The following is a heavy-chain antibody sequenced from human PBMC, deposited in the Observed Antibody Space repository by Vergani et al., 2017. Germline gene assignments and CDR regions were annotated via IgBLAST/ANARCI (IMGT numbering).Heavy chain of an antibody. J-gene: IGHJ6*02. CDR2: IYYSGST. Sequence: QVQLQESGPGLVKPSQTLSLTCTVSGGSISSYYWSWIRQPPGKGLEWIGYIYYSGSTNYNPSLKSRVTISVDPSKNQFSLKLSSVTAADTAVYYCARELVAGGWYYGMDVWGQGTTVTVSS. V-gene: IGHV4-59*01. CDR1: GGSISSYY. D-gene: IGHD2-15*01. CDR3: ARELVAGGWYYGMDV.